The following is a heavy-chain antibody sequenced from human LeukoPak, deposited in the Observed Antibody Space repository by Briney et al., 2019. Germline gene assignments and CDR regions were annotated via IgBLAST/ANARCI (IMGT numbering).Heavy chain of an antibody. J-gene: IGHJ5*02. D-gene: IGHD6-25*01. Sequence: ASVKVSCKVSGYTLTELSMHWVRRAPGKGLEWMGGFDPEDGETIYAQKSQGRVTMTEDTSTDTAYMELNNLKSEDTAIYYCFKFAAGPDPYYPWGQGTLVTVSS. CDR2: FDPEDGET. CDR3: FKFAAGPDPYYP. CDR1: GYTLTELS. V-gene: IGHV1-24*01.